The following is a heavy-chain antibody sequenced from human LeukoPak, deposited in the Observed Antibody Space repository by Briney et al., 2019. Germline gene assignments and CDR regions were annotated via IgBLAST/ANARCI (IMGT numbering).Heavy chain of an antibody. Sequence: PGRSLRLSCAASGFTFSSYGMHWVRQAPGKGLEGVAVISYDGSNKYYADSVKGRFTISRDNSKNTLYLQMNSLRAEDTAVYYCAKALGKLRSYYYGMDVWGQGTTVTVSS. CDR3: AKALGKLRSYYYGMDV. CDR1: GFTFSSYG. V-gene: IGHV3-30*18. CDR2: ISYDGSNK. D-gene: IGHD4-17*01. J-gene: IGHJ6*02.